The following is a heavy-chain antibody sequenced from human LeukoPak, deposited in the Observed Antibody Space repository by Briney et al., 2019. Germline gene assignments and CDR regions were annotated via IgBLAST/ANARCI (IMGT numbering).Heavy chain of an antibody. Sequence: GGSLRLSCAASGFTFSSYAMHWVRQAPGKGLEWVAVISYDGSNKYYADSVKGRFTISRDNSKNTLYLQMNSLRAEDTAVYYCARFRILSSSSGFGAFDIWGQGTMVTVSS. CDR1: GFTFSSYA. CDR3: ARFRILSSSSGFGAFDI. J-gene: IGHJ3*02. V-gene: IGHV3-30-3*01. D-gene: IGHD6-6*01. CDR2: ISYDGSNK.